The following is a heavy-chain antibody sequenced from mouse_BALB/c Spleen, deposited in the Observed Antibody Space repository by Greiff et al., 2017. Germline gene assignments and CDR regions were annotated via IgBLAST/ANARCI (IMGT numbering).Heavy chain of an antibody. CDR2: ISYSGST. J-gene: IGHJ4*01. CDR1: GYSITSDYA. CDR3: ARKRYGYDAMDY. V-gene: IGHV3-2*02. D-gene: IGHD2-10*02. Sequence: EVQGVESGPGLVKPSQSLSLTCTVTGYSITSDYAWNWIRQFPGNKLEWMGYISYSGSTSYNPSLKSRISITRDTSKNQFFLQLNSVTTEDTATYYCARKRYGYDAMDYWGQGTSVTVSS.